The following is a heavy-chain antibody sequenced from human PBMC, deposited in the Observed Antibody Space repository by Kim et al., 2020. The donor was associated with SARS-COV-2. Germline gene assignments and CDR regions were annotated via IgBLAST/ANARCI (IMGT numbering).Heavy chain of an antibody. V-gene: IGHV3-23*03. CDR3: AKDAYCGGDCESHGYYYGMDV. D-gene: IGHD2-21*02. Sequence: GGSLRLSCAASGFTFSSYAMSWVRQAPGKGLEWVSVIYSGGSSTYYADSVKGRFTISRDNSKNTLYLQMNSLRAEDTAVYYCAKDAYCGGDCESHGYYYGMDVWGQGTTVTVSS. CDR1: GFTFSSYA. J-gene: IGHJ6*02. CDR2: IYSGGSST.